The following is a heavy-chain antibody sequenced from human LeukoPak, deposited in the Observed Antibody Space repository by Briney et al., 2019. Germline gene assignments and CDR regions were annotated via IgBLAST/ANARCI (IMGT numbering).Heavy chain of an antibody. V-gene: IGHV1-69*04. CDR3: ARDVPAMIVIGGMGV. Sequence: ASVKVSCKASGGTFSSYGINWMRQAPGQGLEWMGRIIPILAIPNYAQKFQGRVTMTTDTSTSTAYMELRSLRSDDTAVYYCARDVPAMIVIGGMGVWGQGTTVTVSS. CDR1: GGTFSSYG. J-gene: IGHJ6*02. D-gene: IGHD3-22*01. CDR2: IIPILAIP.